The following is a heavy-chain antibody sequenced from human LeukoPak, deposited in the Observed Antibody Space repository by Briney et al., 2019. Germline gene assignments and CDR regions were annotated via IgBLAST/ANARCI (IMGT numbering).Heavy chain of an antibody. J-gene: IGHJ3*02. CDR3: ARGDYYDSSDAFDI. V-gene: IGHV1-8*01. CDR2: MNPNSGKT. Sequence: GASVKVSCKAAGYTFTSYDINWVRQATGQGLEWMGWMNPNSGKTGYAQKFQGRVTRTRNTSISTAYMELSSLRSEDTAVYYCARGDYYDSSDAFDIWGQGTMVTVSS. D-gene: IGHD3-22*01. CDR1: GYTFTSYD.